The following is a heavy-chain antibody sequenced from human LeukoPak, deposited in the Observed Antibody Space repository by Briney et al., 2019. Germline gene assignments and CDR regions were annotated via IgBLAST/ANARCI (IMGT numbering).Heavy chain of an antibody. J-gene: IGHJ4*02. V-gene: IGHV4-59*01. CDR2: IYYSGST. CDR3: ARVEVVDYYDSSGYYAFDY. CDR1: GGSIRSYY. D-gene: IGHD3-22*01. Sequence: SETLSLTCTVSGGSIRSYYWSWIRQPPGKGLEWIGYIYYSGSTNFNPSLKSRVTKSVDTPKNQFSLKLSSVTAADTAVYYCARVEVVDYYDSSGYYAFDYWGQGTLVTVSS.